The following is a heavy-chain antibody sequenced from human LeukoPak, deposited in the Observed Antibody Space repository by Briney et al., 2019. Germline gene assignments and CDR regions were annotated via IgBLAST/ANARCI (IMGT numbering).Heavy chain of an antibody. Sequence: SETLSRTCTGSGGSISSSSSYWGWLRQPPGLGLEWIGTIFYSGSTYYKPSLKSRPTISVDTSKNQFSLQLSSVTAADTAVYYCARNYYFYNYMDVWGKGTTVTVSS. J-gene: IGHJ6*03. CDR2: IFYSGST. CDR3: ARNYYFYNYMDV. CDR1: GGSISSSSSY. V-gene: IGHV4-39*07.